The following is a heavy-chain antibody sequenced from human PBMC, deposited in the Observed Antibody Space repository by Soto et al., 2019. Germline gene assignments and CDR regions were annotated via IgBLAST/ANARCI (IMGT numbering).Heavy chain of an antibody. CDR1: GFTFSSYG. CDR3: AKEMGAMKVYYYGMDV. J-gene: IGHJ6*02. V-gene: IGHV3-30*18. Sequence: SGGSLRLSCAASGFTFSSYGMHWVRQAPGKGLEWVAVISYGGSNKYYADSVKGRFTISRDNSKNTLYLQMNSLRAEDTAVYYCAKEMGAMKVYYYGMDVWGQGTTVTVSS. CDR2: ISYGGSNK. D-gene: IGHD1-26*01.